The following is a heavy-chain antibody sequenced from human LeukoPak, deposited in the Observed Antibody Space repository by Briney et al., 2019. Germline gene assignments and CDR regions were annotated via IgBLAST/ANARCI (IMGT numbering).Heavy chain of an antibody. CDR1: GFTFSSYW. CDR3: ARGDGGSYQGRFDY. V-gene: IGHV3-74*01. CDR2: IKSDDSST. J-gene: IGHJ4*02. D-gene: IGHD1-26*01. Sequence: PGGSLRLSCAASGFTFSSYWMHWVRQAPGKGLVWVSRIKSDDSSTSYADSVKGRFTISRDNAENTLYLQMNSLRAEDTAVYYCARGDGGSYQGRFDYWGQGTLVTVSS.